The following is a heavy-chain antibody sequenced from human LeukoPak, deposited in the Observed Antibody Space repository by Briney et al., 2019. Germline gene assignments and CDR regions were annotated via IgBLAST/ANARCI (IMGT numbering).Heavy chain of an antibody. CDR3: ARDDALVATGSFDY. CDR2: ISAYNGNT. Sequence: GASVKASCKASGYTFTSYGINWVRQAPGQGLEWMGWISAYNGNTNYAQKLQGRVTMTTDTSTSTAYMELRSQRSDGTAVYYCARDDALVATGSFDYWGQGTLVTVSS. D-gene: IGHD5-12*01. CDR1: GYTFTSYG. V-gene: IGHV1-18*01. J-gene: IGHJ4*02.